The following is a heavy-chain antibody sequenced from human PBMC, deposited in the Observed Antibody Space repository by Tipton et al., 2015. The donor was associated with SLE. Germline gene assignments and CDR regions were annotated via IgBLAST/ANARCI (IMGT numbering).Heavy chain of an antibody. J-gene: IGHJ4*02. CDR1: GFTFSNYA. CDR3: AKAGGFHNDLCNAFLGMDS. V-gene: IGHV3-23*01. CDR2: ITGSAYST. Sequence: SLRLSCVASGFTFSNYAMSWVRQAPGKGLEWVSAITGSAYSTYYADSVKGRFTISRDNSKNTLYLEMDSLRAEDTAKYYCAKAGGFHNDLCNAFLGMDSWGQGILVTVSS. D-gene: IGHD3-3*01.